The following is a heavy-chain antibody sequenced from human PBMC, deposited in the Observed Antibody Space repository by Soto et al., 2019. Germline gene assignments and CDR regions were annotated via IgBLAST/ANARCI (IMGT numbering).Heavy chain of an antibody. CDR2: IYYSGST. CDR1: GGSISSYY. CDR3: ARRNDYGDFSIYFDY. D-gene: IGHD4-17*01. V-gene: IGHV4-59*08. J-gene: IGHJ4*02. Sequence: PSETLSLTCTVSGGSISSYYWSWIRQPPGKGLEWIGYIYYSGSTNYNPSLKSRVTISVDTSKNQFSLKLSSVTAADTAVYYCARRNDYGDFSIYFDYWGQGTLVTVSS.